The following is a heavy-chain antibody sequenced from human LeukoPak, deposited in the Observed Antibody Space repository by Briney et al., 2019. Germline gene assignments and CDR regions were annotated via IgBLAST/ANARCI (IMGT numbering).Heavy chain of an antibody. CDR2: IYHSGST. CDR3: ARGISSGWSRAVGY. CDR1: GGSISSGDYY. D-gene: IGHD6-19*01. J-gene: IGHJ4*02. V-gene: IGHV4-30-4*01. Sequence: SQTLSLTCTVSGGSISSGDYYWSWIRQPPGKGLEWIGYIYHSGSTYYNPSLKSRVTISVDTSKNQFSLKLSSVTAADTAVYYCARGISSGWSRAVGYWGQGTLVTVSS.